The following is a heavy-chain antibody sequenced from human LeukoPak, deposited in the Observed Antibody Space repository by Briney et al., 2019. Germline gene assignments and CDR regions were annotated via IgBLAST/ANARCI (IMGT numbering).Heavy chain of an antibody. CDR2: INPHSGAT. J-gene: IGHJ5*02. D-gene: IGHD5/OR15-5a*01. Sequence: ASVKVSCKASGYGFSDVYFNWVRQAPGQGLEWMGWINPHSGATNYAQRFQGRVSMEASFDTAYMELSRLTSDDTAVYYCATSSSVTHTRDPWGQGTLVTVSS. CDR3: ATSSSVTHTRDP. CDR1: GYGFSDVY. V-gene: IGHV1-2*02.